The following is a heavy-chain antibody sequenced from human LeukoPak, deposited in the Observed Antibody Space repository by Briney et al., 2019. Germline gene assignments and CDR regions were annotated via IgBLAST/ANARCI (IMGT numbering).Heavy chain of an antibody. Sequence: SETLSLTCTVSCGSISSSSYYWGWIRQPPGKGLEWIGSIYYSGSTYYNPSLKSRVTISVDTSKNQFSLKLSSVTAADTAVYYCARRNYYDSSGYYFDYWGQGTLVSVPS. CDR3: ARRNYYDSSGYYFDY. D-gene: IGHD3-22*01. J-gene: IGHJ4*02. CDR1: CGSISSSSYY. CDR2: IYYSGST. V-gene: IGHV4-39*01.